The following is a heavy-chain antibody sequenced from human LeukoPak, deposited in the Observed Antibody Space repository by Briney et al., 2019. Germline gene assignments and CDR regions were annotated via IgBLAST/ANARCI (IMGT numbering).Heavy chain of an antibody. D-gene: IGHD3-10*01. J-gene: IGHJ6*02. Sequence: ASVKVSCKASGDTFTTDYIHWVRQGPGQGPEWVGVSNPSGGSTTNAQRFQGRVTMTRDTSTSTVYMELSSLRSEDTAIYYCARARGSGSYYGHDYYYYHYMDVWGQGTLVTVSS. CDR1: GDTFTTDY. CDR3: ARARGSGSYYGHDYYYYHYMDV. V-gene: IGHV1-46*01. CDR2: SNPSGGST.